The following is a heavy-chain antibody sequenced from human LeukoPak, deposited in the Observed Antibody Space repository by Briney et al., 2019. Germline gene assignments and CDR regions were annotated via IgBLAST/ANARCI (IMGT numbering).Heavy chain of an antibody. V-gene: IGHV3-33*01. CDR1: GFTFSSYG. J-gene: IGHJ6*02. Sequence: GGSLRLSCAASGFTFSSYGMHWVRQAPGKGLEWVAVIWYDGSNKYYADSVKGRFTISRDNSKNTLYLQMNSLRAEDTAVYYCARVVVGDFYYYYYGMDVWGQGTTVTVSS. CDR2: IWYDGSNK. D-gene: IGHD3-22*01. CDR3: ARVVVGDFYYYYYGMDV.